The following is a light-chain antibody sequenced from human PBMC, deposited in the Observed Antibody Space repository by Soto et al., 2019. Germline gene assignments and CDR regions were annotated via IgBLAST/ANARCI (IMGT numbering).Light chain of an antibody. Sequence: DIQMTQSPSSLSASVGDRVTITCRASQTISTYLNWYQQKPGKAPKLLIYAASTLKSRVPSRCSGSGSGTDFTLTINSLQPEDVATYYCQQSHGIPYTFGQGTTLEIK. J-gene: IGKJ2*01. V-gene: IGKV1-39*01. CDR1: QTISTY. CDR3: QQSHGIPYT. CDR2: AAS.